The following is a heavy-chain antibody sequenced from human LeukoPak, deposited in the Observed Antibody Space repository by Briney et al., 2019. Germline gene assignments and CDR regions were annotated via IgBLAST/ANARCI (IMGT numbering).Heavy chain of an antibody. V-gene: IGHV4-39*01. CDR1: GGSISGSSYY. CDR3: ARRPKNYYYDTTYYFDY. D-gene: IGHD3-22*01. J-gene: IGHJ4*02. Sequence: SETLSLTCTVSGGSISGSSYYWGWIRQPPGKGLEWIGSIYYSGSTYYNPSLKSRVTISVDTSKNQFSLKLNSVTATDTAVYYCARRPKNYYYDTTYYFDYWGQGTLVTVSS. CDR2: IYYSGST.